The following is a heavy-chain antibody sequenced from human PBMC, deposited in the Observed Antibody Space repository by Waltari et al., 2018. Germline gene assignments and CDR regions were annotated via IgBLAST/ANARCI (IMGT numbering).Heavy chain of an antibody. Sequence: EVPLVESGGGLVQPGGSLRLSCADSGFTFSGYWMHWVRQAPGKGLVVVSSINGDGRNTNYADSVKGRFTISRDNAKNTLYLQMNSLRAEDTAVYYCVRGGGTYGDWDYWGLGTLVTVSS. CDR2: INGDGRNT. CDR3: VRGGGTYGDWDY. V-gene: IGHV3-74*01. CDR1: GFTFSGYW. D-gene: IGHD4-17*01. J-gene: IGHJ4*02.